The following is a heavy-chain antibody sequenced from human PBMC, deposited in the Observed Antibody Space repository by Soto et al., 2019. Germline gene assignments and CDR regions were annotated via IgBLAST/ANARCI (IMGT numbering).Heavy chain of an antibody. CDR2: IYTSGST. D-gene: IGHD3-22*01. CDR3: ARGYDYDSSGYYQYYFDY. V-gene: IGHV4-4*07. CDR1: GGSISSYY. J-gene: IGHJ4*02. Sequence: KPSETLSLTCTVSGGSISSYYWSWIRQPAGKGLEWIGRIYTSGSTNYNPSLKSRVTMSVDTSKNQFSLKLSSVTAADTAVYYCARGYDYDSSGYYQYYFDYWGQGTLVTVSS.